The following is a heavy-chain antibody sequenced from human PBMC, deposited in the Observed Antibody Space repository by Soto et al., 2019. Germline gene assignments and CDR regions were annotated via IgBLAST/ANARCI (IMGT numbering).Heavy chain of an antibody. V-gene: IGHV1-69*13. Sequence: GASVKVYCKASGGTFSSYAISWVRQAPGQGLEWMGGIIPIFGTANYAQKFQGRVTITADESTSTAYMELSSLRSEDTAVYYCARDSIAAAGWNPYCYYGMDVWGQGTTVTVSS. D-gene: IGHD6-13*01. CDR2: IIPIFGTA. J-gene: IGHJ6*02. CDR1: GGTFSSYA. CDR3: ARDSIAAAGWNPYCYYGMDV.